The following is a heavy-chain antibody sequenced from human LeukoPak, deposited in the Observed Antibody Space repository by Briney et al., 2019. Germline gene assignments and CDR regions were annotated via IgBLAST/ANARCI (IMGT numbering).Heavy chain of an antibody. Sequence: LPGGSLRLSCAASGFTFDDYGMSWVRQAPGKGLEWVSGYNWNGGSTGYADSVKGRFTISRDNAKNSLYLQMNSLRAEDTALYYCARGAYCGGDCYYYFDYWGQGALVTVSS. J-gene: IGHJ4*02. CDR1: GFTFDDYG. CDR2: YNWNGGST. D-gene: IGHD2-21*02. V-gene: IGHV3-20*04. CDR3: ARGAYCGGDCYYYFDY.